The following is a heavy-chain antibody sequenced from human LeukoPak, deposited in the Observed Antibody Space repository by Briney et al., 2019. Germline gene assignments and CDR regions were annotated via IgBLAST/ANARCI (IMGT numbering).Heavy chain of an antibody. CDR1: GFIVSNSY. J-gene: IGHJ4*02. V-gene: IGHV3-66*01. CDR2: FNSGGNT. CDR3: SMWSAPARRN. D-gene: IGHD3-3*01. Sequence: PGGSRRLSCAASGFIVSNSYMLWVPQAPGEGLELVSAFNSGGNTFYAESVRGRFTISRDNSKNTPNLQMNGLSANDKTTFYYSMWSAPARRNWGKGTPVTV.